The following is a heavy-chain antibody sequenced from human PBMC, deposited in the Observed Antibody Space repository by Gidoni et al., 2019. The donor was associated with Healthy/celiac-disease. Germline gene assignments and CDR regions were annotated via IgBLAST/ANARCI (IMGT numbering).Heavy chain of an antibody. V-gene: IGHV4-34*01. J-gene: IGHJ4*02. CDR2: INHRGST. CDR1: GGSLRGYY. CDR3: ARGKQWLVRTFDY. Sequence: QVQLQQWGAGLLKHSETLSLTCAVYGGSLRGYYCSWIRQPPGKGLEWIGEINHRGSTNYNPSLKSRVTISVDTSKNQFSLKLISVTAADTAVYYCARGKQWLVRTFDYWGQGTLVTVSS. D-gene: IGHD6-19*01.